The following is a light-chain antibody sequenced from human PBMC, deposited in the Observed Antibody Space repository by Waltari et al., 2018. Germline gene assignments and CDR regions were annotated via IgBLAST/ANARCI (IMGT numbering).Light chain of an antibody. CDR1: SLRKYY. J-gene: IGLJ3*02. V-gene: IGLV3-19*01. Sequence: SSELTQDPVVSVALGQTVRITCQGDSLRKYYVSWYQQKPGQAPVVVMYGKNSRPSGIRDRVSGSSAGNTASLTITGAQAEDEADYYCNSRDSSGNLLGVFGGGTKLTVL. CDR3: NSRDSSGNLLGV. CDR2: GKN.